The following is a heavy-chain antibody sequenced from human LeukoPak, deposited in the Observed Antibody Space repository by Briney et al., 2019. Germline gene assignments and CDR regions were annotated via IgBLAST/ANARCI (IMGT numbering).Heavy chain of an antibody. CDR3: ARDRRYCSSTSCYHPFDY. CDR1: GYTFTSYG. D-gene: IGHD2-2*01. Sequence: GASVKVSCKASGYTFTSYGISWVRQAPGQGLEWMGWISAYNGNTNYAQKLQGRVTMTTDTSTSTAYMELRSLRSDDTAVYYSARDRRYCSSTSCYHPFDYWGQGTLVTVSS. V-gene: IGHV1-18*01. CDR2: ISAYNGNT. J-gene: IGHJ4*02.